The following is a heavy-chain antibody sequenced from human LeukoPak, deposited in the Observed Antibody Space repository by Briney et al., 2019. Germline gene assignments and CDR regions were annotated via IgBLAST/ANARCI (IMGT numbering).Heavy chain of an antibody. D-gene: IGHD2-15*01. J-gene: IGHJ4*02. V-gene: IGHV3-23*01. CDR2: ITAGGGT. Sequence: GGSLRLSCAASGLTFSNYAMTWVRQAPGKGLEWVSSITAGGGTSYTDSVKGRFTVYRDNSKNTLYLQMNSLRAEDTAVYYCAKDLVVVVAATPGYWGQGTLVTVSS. CDR1: GLTFSNYA. CDR3: AKDLVVVVAATPGY.